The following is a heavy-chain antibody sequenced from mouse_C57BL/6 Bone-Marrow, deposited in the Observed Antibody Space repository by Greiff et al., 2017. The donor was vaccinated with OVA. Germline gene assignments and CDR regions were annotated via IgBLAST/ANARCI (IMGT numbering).Heavy chain of an antibody. CDR2: IYIGSGYT. Sequence: VQLKQSGAELVRPGSSVKMSCKTSGYTFTSYGINWVKQRPGQGLEWIGYIYIGSGYTEYNEQFKGKSTLTSDKYYSTAYMQLSSLTSEDSAIYFGARDETVRGDYWGQGTSVTVSS. CDR1: GYTFTSYG. J-gene: IGHJ4*01. V-gene: IGHV1-58*01. D-gene: IGHD4-1*01. CDR3: ARDETVRGDY.